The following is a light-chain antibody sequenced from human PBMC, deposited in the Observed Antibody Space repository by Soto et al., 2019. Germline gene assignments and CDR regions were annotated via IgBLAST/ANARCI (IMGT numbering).Light chain of an antibody. CDR3: QQYNSYSIT. V-gene: IGKV1-5*01. Sequence: DIQMTQSPSALSSSLGDRFTITCRASQSISSWLAWYQQKPGKAPKLLIYDASSLESGVPSRFSGSGSGTEFTLTISSLQPDDFATYYCQQYNSYSITFGQGTRLEIK. J-gene: IGKJ5*01. CDR2: DAS. CDR1: QSISSW.